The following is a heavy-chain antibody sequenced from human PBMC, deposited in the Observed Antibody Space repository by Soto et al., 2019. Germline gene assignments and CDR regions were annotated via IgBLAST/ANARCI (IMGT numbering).Heavy chain of an antibody. CDR2: ISAYNGNT. D-gene: IGHD3-22*01. CDR1: GYTFTSYG. CDR3: ARDGTYYYDSSGYYYGGY. V-gene: IGHV1-18*01. Sequence: GASVKVSCKASGYTFTSYGISWVRQAPGQGLEWMGWISAYNGNTNYAQKLQGRVTMTTDTSTSTAYMELRSLRSDDTAVYYCARDGTYYYDSSGYYYGGYCGQGTLVTVSS. J-gene: IGHJ4*02.